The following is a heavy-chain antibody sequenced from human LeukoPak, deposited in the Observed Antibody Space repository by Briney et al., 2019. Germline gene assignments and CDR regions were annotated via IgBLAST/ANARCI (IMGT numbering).Heavy chain of an antibody. CDR1: GYSFTSYG. CDR2: ISAYNGNT. J-gene: IGHJ3*02. CDR3: AKPEVGDGHDAFDI. Sequence: ASVTVSCKASGYSFTSYGISWVRQAPGQGLEWMGWISAYNGNTNYAQKFRGRVTLTTDTSTSTAYMELRSLRSDETAVYYCAKPEVGDGHDAFDIWGQGTLVTVSS. D-gene: IGHD1-26*01. V-gene: IGHV1-18*01.